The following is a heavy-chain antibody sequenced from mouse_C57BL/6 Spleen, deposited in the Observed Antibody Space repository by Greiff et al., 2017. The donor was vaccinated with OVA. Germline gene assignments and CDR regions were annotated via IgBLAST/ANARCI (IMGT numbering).Heavy chain of an antibody. CDR2: ILPGSGST. CDR3: ARVIYYEYDVGYFDV. CDR1: GYTFTGYW. J-gene: IGHJ1*03. V-gene: IGHV1-9*01. D-gene: IGHD2-4*01. Sequence: QVQLKESGAELMKPGASVKLSCKATGYTFTGYWIEWVKQRPGHGLEWIGEILPGSGSTNYNEKVKGKGTFTADTSSNTAYMQLSSLTTEDSAINYSARVIYYEYDVGYFDVWGTGTTVTVSS.